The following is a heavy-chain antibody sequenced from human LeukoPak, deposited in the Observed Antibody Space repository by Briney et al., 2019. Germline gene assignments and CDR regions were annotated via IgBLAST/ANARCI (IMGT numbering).Heavy chain of an antibody. Sequence: GGSLRLSCAASGFTFSSYGMHWVRQAPGKGLEWVAFIRYDGSNKYYADSVKGRFTISRDNSKNTLYLQMNSLRAEDTAVYYCARARIAASPYMDVWGKGTTVTVSS. CDR3: ARARIAASPYMDV. V-gene: IGHV3-30*02. D-gene: IGHD6-13*01. CDR1: GFTFSSYG. J-gene: IGHJ6*03. CDR2: IRYDGSNK.